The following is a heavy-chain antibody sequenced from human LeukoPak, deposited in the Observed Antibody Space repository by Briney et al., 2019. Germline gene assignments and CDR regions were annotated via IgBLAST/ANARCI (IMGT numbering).Heavy chain of an antibody. CDR2: IYTSGST. J-gene: IGHJ3*02. CDR1: GGSISSYY. V-gene: IGHV4-4*09. CDR3: ARHSPTPADAFDI. Sequence: SETLSLTCTVSGGSISSYYWSWIRQPPGKGLEWIGYIYTSGSTNYNPSLKSRVTISVDTSKNQFSLKLSPVTAADTAVYYCARHSPTPADAFDIWGQGTMVTVSS. D-gene: IGHD2-15*01.